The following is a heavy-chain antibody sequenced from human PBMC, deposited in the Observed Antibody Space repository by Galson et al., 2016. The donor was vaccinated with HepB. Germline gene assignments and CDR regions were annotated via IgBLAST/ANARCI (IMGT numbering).Heavy chain of an antibody. D-gene: IGHD6-19*01. CDR1: GDSVSSNSAA. CDR3: ARGIVAVASHYYYGMDV. Sequence: CAISGDSVSSNSAAWNWIRLSPSRGLEWLGRTYYRSKWFNDYAVSVKSRITINPDTSRSQFSLQLKSVTPEDTAVYYCARGIVAVASHYYYGMDVWGQGTPVTVSS. V-gene: IGHV6-1*01. J-gene: IGHJ6*02. CDR2: TYYRSKWFN.